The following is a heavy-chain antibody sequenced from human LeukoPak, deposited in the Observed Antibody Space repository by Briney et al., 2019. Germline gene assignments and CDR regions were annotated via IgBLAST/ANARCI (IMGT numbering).Heavy chain of an antibody. Sequence: ASVKVSCKASGSTFTGYYMHWVRQAPGQGLEWMGRINPNSGGTNYAQKFQGRVTMTRDTSISTAYMELSRLRSDDTAVYYCARDLSRDGYNYGYWGQGTLVTVSS. V-gene: IGHV1-2*06. D-gene: IGHD5-24*01. J-gene: IGHJ4*02. CDR2: INPNSGGT. CDR3: ARDLSRDGYNYGY. CDR1: GSTFTGYY.